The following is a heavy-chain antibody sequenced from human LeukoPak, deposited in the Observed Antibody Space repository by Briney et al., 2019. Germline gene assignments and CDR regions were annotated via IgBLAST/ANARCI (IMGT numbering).Heavy chain of an antibody. V-gene: IGHV3-30-3*01. CDR2: ISNDGGNR. J-gene: IGHJ4*02. CDR1: GFTFSYYA. CDR3: AKDPQIGYFDWLLANYFDY. D-gene: IGHD3-9*01. Sequence: GGSLRLSCVASGFTSGFTFSYYAMHWVRQAPGKGLEWVAFISNDGGNRYFANSVKGRFTISRDNSKNTLYLQMNSLRAEDTAVYYCAKDPQIGYFDWLLANYFDYWGREPWSPSPQ.